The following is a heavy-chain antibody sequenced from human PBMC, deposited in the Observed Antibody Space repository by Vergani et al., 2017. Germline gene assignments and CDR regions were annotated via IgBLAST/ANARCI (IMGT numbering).Heavy chain of an antibody. J-gene: IGHJ5*02. D-gene: IGHD6-19*01. Sequence: EVQLLESGGGLVQPGGSLRLSCAASGFTFSSYAMSWVRQAPGKGLEWVSAISGSGGSTYYADSVKGRFTISRDNAKNSLYLQMNSLRAEDTAVYYCAVGPPAVAEFDPWGQGTLVTVSS. V-gene: IGHV3-23*01. CDR2: ISGSGGST. CDR3: AVGPPAVAEFDP. CDR1: GFTFSSYA.